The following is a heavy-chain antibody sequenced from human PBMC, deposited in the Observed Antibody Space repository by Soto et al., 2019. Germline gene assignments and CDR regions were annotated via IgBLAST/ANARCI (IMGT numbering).Heavy chain of an antibody. CDR3: ARDGGDYGNHDD. CDR1: GFTFSSYN. Sequence: EVQLVESGGGLVQPGGSLRLSCAASGFTFSSYNMPWVRQAPGKGLEWVSHIRGSSGTTYAVSVKGRFTISRDNAQNSLYLQMNSLRDEGTAVYYCARDGGDYGNHDDWGQGTMVSVSS. J-gene: IGHJ4*02. V-gene: IGHV3-48*02. D-gene: IGHD3-16*01. CDR2: IRGSSGTT.